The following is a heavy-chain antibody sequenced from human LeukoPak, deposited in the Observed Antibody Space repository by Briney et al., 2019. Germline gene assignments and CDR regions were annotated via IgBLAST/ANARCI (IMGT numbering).Heavy chain of an antibody. J-gene: IGHJ4*02. CDR1: GFTFSSYW. CDR3: ARETFRSTNWFFDY. V-gene: IGHV3-7*01. CDR2: IKQDGSEK. D-gene: IGHD6-13*01. Sequence: PGGSLRLSCAASGFTFSSYWMSWVRQAPRKGLEWVANIKQDGSEKYYVDSLKGRFTISRDNAKNSLYLQMNSLRAEDTAIYYCARETFRSTNWFFDYWGQGTLVTVSS.